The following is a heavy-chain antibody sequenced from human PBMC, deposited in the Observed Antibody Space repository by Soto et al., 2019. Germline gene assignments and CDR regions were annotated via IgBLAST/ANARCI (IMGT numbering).Heavy chain of an antibody. CDR1: GYTFTSYA. Sequence: ASVKVSCKDSGYTFTSYAMHWVRQAPGQRLEWMGWINAGNGNTKYPQKFQGRVTITRDTSASTAYMELSSLRSEDTAVYYCARSIVVVTALDYWGQGTLVTVSS. J-gene: IGHJ4*02. V-gene: IGHV1-3*01. D-gene: IGHD2-21*02. CDR3: ARSIVVVTALDY. CDR2: INAGNGNT.